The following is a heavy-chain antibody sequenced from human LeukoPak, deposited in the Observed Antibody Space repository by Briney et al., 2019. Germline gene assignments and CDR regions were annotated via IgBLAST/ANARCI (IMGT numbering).Heavy chain of an antibody. D-gene: IGHD6-19*01. J-gene: IGHJ4*01. V-gene: IGHV1-69*01. CDR3: ARVRSYSSGWSLGFY. CDR1: GGTLRSYA. CDR2: IIPIFGAA. Sequence: SVKVSCKASGGTLRSYAFTWLRQAPGQALEWMGGIIPIFGAANYAQKFQGRVTITADESTRTAYMELSSLRSEDTAVYYCARVRSYSSGWSLGFYSGHGTLVTVSS.